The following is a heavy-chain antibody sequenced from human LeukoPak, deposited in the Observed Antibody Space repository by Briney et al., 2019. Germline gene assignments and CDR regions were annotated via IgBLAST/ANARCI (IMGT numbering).Heavy chain of an antibody. Sequence: GGSLRLSCAASGFTFSSYAMHWVRQAPGKGLVWVAVISYDGSNKYYADSVKGRFTISRDNSKNTLYLQMDSLRAEDTAVYYCAREPNCGGDCYALDYWGQGTLVTVSS. CDR3: AREPNCGGDCYALDY. J-gene: IGHJ4*02. CDR2: ISYDGSNK. CDR1: GFTFSSYA. D-gene: IGHD2-21*02. V-gene: IGHV3-30-3*01.